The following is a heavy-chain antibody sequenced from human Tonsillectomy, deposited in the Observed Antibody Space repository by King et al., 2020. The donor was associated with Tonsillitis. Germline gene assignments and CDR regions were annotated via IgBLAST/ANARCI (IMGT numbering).Heavy chain of an antibody. CDR3: ASEELMHVYGDYVSWFDP. V-gene: IGHV4-30-4*01. CDR2: IYYSGST. J-gene: IGHJ5*02. D-gene: IGHD4-17*01. Sequence: QLQESGPGLVKPSQTLSLTCTVSGGSISSGDYYWSWIRQPPGKGLEWIGYIYYSGSTYYNPSLKSRVTISVDTSKNQFSLKLSSVTAADTAVYYCASEELMHVYGDYVSWFDPWGQGTLVTVSS. CDR1: GGSISSGDYY.